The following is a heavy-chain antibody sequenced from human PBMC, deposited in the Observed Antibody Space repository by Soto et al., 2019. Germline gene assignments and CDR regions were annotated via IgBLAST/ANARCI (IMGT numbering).Heavy chain of an antibody. CDR2: ISGSGGST. CDR1: GFTFSSYA. D-gene: IGHD3-16*01. Sequence: GGSLRLSCAASGFTFSSYAMSWVRQAPGKGLEWVSAISGSGGSTYYADSVKGRFTISRDNSKNTLYLQMNSLRAEDTAVYYCAKSPPDRYGSLTTGFEYWGQGTLVTVSS. J-gene: IGHJ4*02. CDR3: AKSPPDRYGSLTTGFEY. V-gene: IGHV3-23*01.